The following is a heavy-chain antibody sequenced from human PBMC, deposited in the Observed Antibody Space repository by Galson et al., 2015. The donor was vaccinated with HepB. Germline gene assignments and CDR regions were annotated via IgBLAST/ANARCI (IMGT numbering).Heavy chain of an antibody. V-gene: IGHV3-7*03. CDR3: ARLRVTRVRGLVGVYFDL. J-gene: IGHJ4*02. D-gene: IGHD3-10*01. Sequence: SLRLSCAASGFILSSNWMSWVRQAPGKGLEWVANINQDGTEKYYVDAVKGRFTISRDNARDSLYLQLNSLRDSYTAIYYCARLRVTRVRGLVGVYFDLWGQGTLVPVTS. CDR1: GFILSSNW. CDR2: INQDGTEK.